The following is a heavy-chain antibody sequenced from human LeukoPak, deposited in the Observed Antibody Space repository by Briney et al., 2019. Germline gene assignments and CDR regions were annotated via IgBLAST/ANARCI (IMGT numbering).Heavy chain of an antibody. CDR3: ARAPTSTSHFDAFDI. D-gene: IGHD2-2*01. CDR1: GGSFSGYY. J-gene: IGHJ3*02. CDR2: INHSGST. V-gene: IGHV4-34*01. Sequence: PSETLSLTCAVYGGSFSGYYWSWIRQPPGKGLEWIGEINHSGSTNYNPSLKSRVTISVDTSKNQFSLKLSSETAADTAVYYCARAPTSTSHFDAFDIWGQGTMVTVSS.